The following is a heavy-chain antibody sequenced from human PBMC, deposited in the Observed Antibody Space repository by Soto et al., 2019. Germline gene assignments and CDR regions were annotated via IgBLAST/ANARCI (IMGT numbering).Heavy chain of an antibody. CDR3: ARGPPYSDSSFDH. J-gene: IGHJ4*02. Sequence: SGGSLRLSCAASEFTFSNYAMHWVRQAPGKGLQWLAVISYDGNNKYYADSVEGRFTISRDNSKNTVYLQMNSLRLEDTAVYYCARGPPYSDSSFDHWGQGTLVTGSS. D-gene: IGHD4-17*01. V-gene: IGHV3-30*03. CDR2: ISYDGNNK. CDR1: EFTFSNYA.